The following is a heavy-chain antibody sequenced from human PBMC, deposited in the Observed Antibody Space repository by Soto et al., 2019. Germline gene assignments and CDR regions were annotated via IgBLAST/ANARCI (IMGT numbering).Heavy chain of an antibody. CDR2: ISSSGSSI. CDR3: ARYSSSDAFDF. D-gene: IGHD4-4*01. CDR1: GFTFSDYY. J-gene: IGHJ3*01. Sequence: QVQLVESGGGLVKPVGSLRLSCAASGFTFSDYYMSWIRQAPGKGLEWVSYISSSGSSIYYADSVKGRFTISRDKAKNSLYLQMNSLRAEDTALYYCARYSSSDAFDFWGQGTMVTVSS. V-gene: IGHV3-11*01.